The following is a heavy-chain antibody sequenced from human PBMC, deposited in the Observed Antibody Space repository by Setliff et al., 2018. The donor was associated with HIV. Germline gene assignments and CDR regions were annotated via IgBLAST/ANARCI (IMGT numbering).Heavy chain of an antibody. Sequence: LRLSCAASGFTFSSYWMHWVRQAPGKGLVWVSRINSDGSTTSYADSVKGRFTISRDNAKNTLYPRMNSLRAEDTAVYYCARGIVHLPYYFDYWGQGTLVTVSS. CDR3: ARGIVHLPYYFDY. D-gene: IGHD3-16*02. V-gene: IGHV3-74*01. CDR2: INSDGSTT. CDR1: GFTFSSYW. J-gene: IGHJ4*02.